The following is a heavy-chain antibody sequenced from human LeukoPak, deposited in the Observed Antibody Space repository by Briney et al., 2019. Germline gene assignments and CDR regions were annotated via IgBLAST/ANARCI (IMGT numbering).Heavy chain of an antibody. V-gene: IGHV1-69*05. CDR3: ARDGIPCLGYCTNGGGFDY. D-gene: IGHD2-8*01. CDR1: GGTFSSYV. J-gene: IGHJ4*02. CDR2: IIPIFGTA. Sequence: ASVKVSCKASGGTFSSYVISWVRQAPGQGLEWMGRIIPIFGTANYAQKFQGRVTITTDESTSTAYMELSSLRSEDTAVYYCARDGIPCLGYCTNGGGFDYWGQGTLVTVSS.